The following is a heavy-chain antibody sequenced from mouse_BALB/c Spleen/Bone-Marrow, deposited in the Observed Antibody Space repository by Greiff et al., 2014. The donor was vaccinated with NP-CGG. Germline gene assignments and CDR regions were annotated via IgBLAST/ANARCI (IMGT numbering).Heavy chain of an antibody. J-gene: IGHJ2*01. CDR1: GFTFSSYA. CDR3: ARQGDGYFAY. D-gene: IGHD2-3*01. Sequence: EVQLVESGGGLVKPGGSLKLSCAASGFTFSSYAMSWVRQTPEKRLEWVATISSGGSYTYYPDSVKGRFTISRDNAKNTLYLQMSSLRSEDTAIYYCARQGDGYFAYWGQGTTLTVSS. CDR2: ISSGGSYT. V-gene: IGHV5-9-3*01.